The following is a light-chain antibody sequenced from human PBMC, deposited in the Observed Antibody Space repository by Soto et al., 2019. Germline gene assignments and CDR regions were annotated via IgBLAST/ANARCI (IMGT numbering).Light chain of an antibody. Sequence: QSVLTQPASVSGSPGQSITVSCTGTSSDVGGYNYVSWYQQQSGKAPKLIIHEVSNRPSGVSNRFCGSKAGNTASLTILGLQALDDADYYCDSYTSSRDYAFGIGTKVTVL. J-gene: IGLJ1*01. CDR2: EVS. V-gene: IGLV2-14*01. CDR3: DSYTSSRDYA. CDR1: SSDVGGYNY.